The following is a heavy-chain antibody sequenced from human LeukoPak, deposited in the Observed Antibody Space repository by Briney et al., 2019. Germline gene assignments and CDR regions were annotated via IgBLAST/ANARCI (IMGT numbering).Heavy chain of an antibody. J-gene: IGHJ4*02. CDR1: GGTFSSYA. CDR3: AREGYSSSWEGVDY. V-gene: IGHV1-69*06. D-gene: IGHD6-13*01. CDR2: IIPIFGTA. Sequence: GASVKVSCKASGGTFSSYAISWVRQAPGQGVEWMGGIIPIFGTANYAQKFQGRVTITADKSTSTAYMELSSLRSEDTAVYYCAREGYSSSWEGVDYWGQGTLVTVSS.